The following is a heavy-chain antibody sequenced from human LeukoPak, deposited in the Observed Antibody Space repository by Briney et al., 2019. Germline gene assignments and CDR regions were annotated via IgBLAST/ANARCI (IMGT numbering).Heavy chain of an antibody. J-gene: IGHJ4*02. Sequence: GGSLRLSCTASGFTFSSYGMHWVRQAPGKGLEWVAFIRYDGSNKYYADSVKGRFTISRDNSKNTLYLQMNSLRAEDTAVYYCAKDASYGDLREEYYFDYWGQGTLVTVSS. V-gene: IGHV3-30*02. CDR1: GFTFSSYG. D-gene: IGHD4-17*01. CDR2: IRYDGSNK. CDR3: AKDASYGDLREEYYFDY.